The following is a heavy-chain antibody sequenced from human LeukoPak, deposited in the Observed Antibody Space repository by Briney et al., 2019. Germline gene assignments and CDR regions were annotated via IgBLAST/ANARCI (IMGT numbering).Heavy chain of an antibody. CDR3: AKEVQMRAATGNDD. Sequence: GGSLRLSCAASGFIFSKYGMHWVRQAPGKGLERVAVISLDGKVQYYADSVKGRFTISRDNPKNTLYLQMNSLRAEDTAVYYCAKEVQMRAATGNDDWGQGTLVSVSS. V-gene: IGHV3-30*18. CDR1: GFIFSKYG. CDR2: ISLDGKVQ. J-gene: IGHJ4*02. D-gene: IGHD2-15*01.